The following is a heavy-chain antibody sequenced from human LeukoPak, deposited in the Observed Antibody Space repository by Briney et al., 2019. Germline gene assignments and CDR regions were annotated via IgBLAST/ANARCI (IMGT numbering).Heavy chain of an antibody. CDR3: ARDSPYYDSSGYPSDAFDI. CDR2: INGDGSTV. Sequence: SGGSLRLSCAASGFTFSDYYMHWVRQAPGKGLVWVSHINGDGSTVGYADSVKGRFTISRDNARNTLYLQMNSLRADDTAVYYCARDSPYYDSSGYPSDAFDIWGQGTMVTVSS. V-gene: IGHV3-74*01. J-gene: IGHJ3*02. D-gene: IGHD3-22*01. CDR1: GFTFSDYY.